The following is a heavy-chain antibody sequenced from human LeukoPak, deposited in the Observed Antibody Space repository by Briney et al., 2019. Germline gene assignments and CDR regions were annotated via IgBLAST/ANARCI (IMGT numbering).Heavy chain of an antibody. CDR2: IYSGGST. V-gene: IGHV3-66*01. D-gene: IGHD6-13*01. CDR3: ASLYSSSWFDP. Sequence: GGSLRLSCAASGFTVSSNYMSWVRQAPGKGLEWVSVIYSGGSTYYADSVKGRFTISRDNSKNTLYLQMNSLRAEDTAVYYCASLYSSSWFDPWGQGTLVTVSS. CDR1: GFTVSSNY. J-gene: IGHJ5*02.